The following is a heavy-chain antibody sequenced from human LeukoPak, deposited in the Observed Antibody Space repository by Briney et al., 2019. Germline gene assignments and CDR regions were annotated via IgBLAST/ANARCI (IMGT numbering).Heavy chain of an antibody. V-gene: IGHV3-64D*09. CDR3: VKDSKSSGWYVPPNFDY. D-gene: IGHD6-19*01. CDR2: VSSNVYST. J-gene: IGHJ4*02. Sequence: GRSLRLSCSASGFTFSTYAMHWVRQAPGKGLEYVSSVSSNVYSTHYADSVKGRFAISRDNSKNTLYLQMNSLRTEDTAVYYCVKDSKSSGWYVPPNFDYWGQGTLATVSS. CDR1: GFTFSTYA.